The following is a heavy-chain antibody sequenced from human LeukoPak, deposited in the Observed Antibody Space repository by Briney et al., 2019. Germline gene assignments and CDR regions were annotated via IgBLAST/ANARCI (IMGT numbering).Heavy chain of an antibody. V-gene: IGHV1-46*01. J-gene: IGHJ4*02. D-gene: IGHD2-21*02. Sequence: GGSVKVSFKTSVYTFTNCYMHWVRQAPGQGLEWMGMINPSAGSTKYVHKFQGRVTMTTDTSTSTVYMELSSLSSEDTAVYYCARGGCGDCAAPFDDWGQGTLVPVSS. CDR2: INPSAGST. CDR3: ARGGCGDCAAPFDD. CDR1: VYTFTNCY.